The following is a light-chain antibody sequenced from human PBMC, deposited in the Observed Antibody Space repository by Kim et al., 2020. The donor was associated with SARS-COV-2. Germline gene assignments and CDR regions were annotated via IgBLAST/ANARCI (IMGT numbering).Light chain of an antibody. CDR2: DAI. V-gene: IGKV3-20*01. J-gene: IGKJ5*01. CDR3: QHYDGSFT. CDR1: QSVARTS. Sequence: EVVLTQSPGTLSLSPGDRATLSCRASQSVARTSLAWYQHRPGHSPRLLLYDAIKRANGVPDRFTGSGSGTDFTLTISRLEPEDLALYYWQHYDGSFTFGQGTRLEIK.